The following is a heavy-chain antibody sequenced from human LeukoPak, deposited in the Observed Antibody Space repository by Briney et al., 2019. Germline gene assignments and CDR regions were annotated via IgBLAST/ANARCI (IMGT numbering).Heavy chain of an antibody. CDR2: INHSGST. CDR1: HYSISSGYY. D-gene: IGHD6-25*01. J-gene: IGHJ4*02. Sequence: SETLSLTCTVSHYSISSGYYWSWIRQPPGKGLEWIGEINHSGSTNYNPSLKSRVTISVDTSKNQFSLKLSSVTAADTAVYYCARLYSTGPFDYWGQGTLVTVSS. V-gene: IGHV4-38-2*02. CDR3: ARLYSTGPFDY.